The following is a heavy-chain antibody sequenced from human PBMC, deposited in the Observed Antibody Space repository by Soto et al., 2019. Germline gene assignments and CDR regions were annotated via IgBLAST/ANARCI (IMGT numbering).Heavy chain of an antibody. CDR3: ARLPGQLLSRYYYGMDV. Sequence: PGESLKISCKGSGYSFTSYWISWVRQMPGKGLEWMGRIDPSDSYTNYSPSFQGHVTISADKSISTAYLQWSSLKASDTAMYYCARLPGQLLSRYYYGMDVWGQGTTVTVSS. V-gene: IGHV5-10-1*01. CDR2: IDPSDSYT. J-gene: IGHJ6*02. D-gene: IGHD2-2*01. CDR1: GYSFTSYW.